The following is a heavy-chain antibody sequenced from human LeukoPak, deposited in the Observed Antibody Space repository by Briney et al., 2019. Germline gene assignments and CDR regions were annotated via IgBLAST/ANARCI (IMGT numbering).Heavy chain of an antibody. J-gene: IGHJ4*02. D-gene: IGHD6-19*01. V-gene: IGHV3-33*01. Sequence: PGRSLRLSCAASGFAFSSFGMHWVRQAPGKGLEWVAVIWYDGTNKYYADSVKGRFTISRDNSKSTLYLQMNSLRAEDTALYYCARPTSGWYAGGFDYWGQGILVTVSS. CDR1: GFAFSSFG. CDR2: IWYDGTNK. CDR3: ARPTSGWYAGGFDY.